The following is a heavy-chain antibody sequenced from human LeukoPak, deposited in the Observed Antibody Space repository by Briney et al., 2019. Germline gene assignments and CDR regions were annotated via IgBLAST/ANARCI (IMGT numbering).Heavy chain of an antibody. D-gene: IGHD6-13*01. CDR2: ISYDGSNK. V-gene: IGHV3-30*18. Sequence: GGSLRLSCAASGFTFSSYGMHWVRQAPGKGLEWVAVISYDGSNKYYADSVKGRFTISRDNSKNTLYLQMNSLRAEDTAVYYCAKVRPGIDYWGQGTLVTVSS. CDR3: AKVRPGIDY. CDR1: GFTFSSYG. J-gene: IGHJ4*02.